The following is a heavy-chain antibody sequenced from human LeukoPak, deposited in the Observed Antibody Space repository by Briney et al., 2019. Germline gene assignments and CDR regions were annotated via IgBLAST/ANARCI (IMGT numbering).Heavy chain of an antibody. CDR2: IIPIFGTA. D-gene: IGHD4-17*01. CDR1: GGTFSSYA. V-gene: IGHV1-69*13. CDR3: ARNYGDYVGPFDY. Sequence: GASVKVSCKASGGTFSSYAISWVRQAPGQGLEWMGGIIPIFGTANYAQKLQGRVTITADESTSTAYMELSSLRSEDTAVYYCARNYGDYVGPFDYWGQGTLVTVSS. J-gene: IGHJ4*02.